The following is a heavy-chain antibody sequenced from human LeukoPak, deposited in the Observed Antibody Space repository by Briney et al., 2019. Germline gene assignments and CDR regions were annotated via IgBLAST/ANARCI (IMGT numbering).Heavy chain of an antibody. V-gene: IGHV4-4*02. CDR1: GGSITSANW. Sequence: PSGTLSLTCAVSGGSITSANWWSWVRQSPGKGLEWIGEIYHTGNTNYNPSLNSRVSISLDTSKNQFSLKLSSVTAADTAVYYCARHKDYYYSYMDVWGKGTTVTISS. CDR3: ARHKDYYYSYMDV. J-gene: IGHJ6*03. CDR2: IYHTGNT.